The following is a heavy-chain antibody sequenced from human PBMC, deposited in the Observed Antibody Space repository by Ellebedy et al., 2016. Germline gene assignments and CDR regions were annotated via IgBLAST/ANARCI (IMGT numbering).Heavy chain of an antibody. CDR3: TTMRYVDDY. J-gene: IGHJ4*02. CDR1: GFTFEKAW. Sequence: GESLKISXDAAGFTFEKAWMTWVRQAPEKGLEWVGRVKSRADGGTIVYAAAVKGRFTISRDDSKKTLFLEMNGLKTEDSGVYYCTTMRYVDDYWGQGVPVTVSS. CDR2: VKSRADGGTI. D-gene: IGHD3-9*01. V-gene: IGHV3-15*01.